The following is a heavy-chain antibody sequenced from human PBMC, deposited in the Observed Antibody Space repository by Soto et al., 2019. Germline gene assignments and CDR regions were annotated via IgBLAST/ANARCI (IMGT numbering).Heavy chain of an antibody. V-gene: IGHV3-23*01. D-gene: IGHD6-13*01. J-gene: IGHJ4*02. CDR2: ISGDGGNT. Sequence: GGSLRLSCAASGFTFSSYAMSWIRQAPGKGLEWVSVISGDGGNTYFADSVKGRFTISRDNSKNTLYLQMNSLRAEDTAVYYCAKAPYRSSWYYFDYWGQGTLVTVSS. CDR3: AKAPYRSSWYYFDY. CDR1: GFTFSSYA.